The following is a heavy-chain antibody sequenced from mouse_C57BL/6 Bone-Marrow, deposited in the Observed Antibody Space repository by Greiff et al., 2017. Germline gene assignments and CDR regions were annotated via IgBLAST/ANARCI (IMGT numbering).Heavy chain of an antibody. CDR1: GFNIKDTY. Sequence: VQLQQSGAELVKPGASLKLSCTASGFNIKDTYIHWVKQRPEQGLEWIGRIVPANGKTKYDPKFQGKATIPADTSSNTASMQLRSLTSEDTAVYYCSRREGYGYDVYYAMDYWGQGTSVTVSS. V-gene: IGHV14-3*02. CDR2: IVPANGKT. J-gene: IGHJ4*01. CDR3: SRREGYGYDVYYAMDY. D-gene: IGHD2-2*01.